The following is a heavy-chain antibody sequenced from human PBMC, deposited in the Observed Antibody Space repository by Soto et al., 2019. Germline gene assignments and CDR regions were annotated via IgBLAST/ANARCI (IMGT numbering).Heavy chain of an antibody. D-gene: IGHD1-26*01. CDR2: ISAYNGNT. CDR3: ARDAGSYFSSGYYYYGMDV. J-gene: IGHJ6*02. V-gene: IGHV1-18*01. CDR1: GCTFTSYG. Sequence: ASLKVACKSSGCTFTSYGISCVRHSPGQGLEWMGWISAYNGNTNYAQKLQGRVTMTTDTSTSTAYMELRSLRSDDTAVYYCARDAGSYFSSGYYYYGMDVWGQGTTVTVS.